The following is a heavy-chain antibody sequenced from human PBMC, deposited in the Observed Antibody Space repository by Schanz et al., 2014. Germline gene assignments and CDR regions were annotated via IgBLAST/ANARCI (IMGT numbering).Heavy chain of an antibody. J-gene: IGHJ4*02. D-gene: IGHD3-10*01. CDR2: LSAGADRI. CDR1: GFTFNNYA. Sequence: EVQLVESGGGLVQPGGSLRLSCAASGFTFNNYAMGWVRQAPGKGLEWVSALSAGADRIYYANSVKGRFTVTRDNSKNTLYLQMNSLRTEDTAVYYCARGDMVRGVFDYWGQGTLVTVSS. V-gene: IGHV3-23*04. CDR3: ARGDMVRGVFDY.